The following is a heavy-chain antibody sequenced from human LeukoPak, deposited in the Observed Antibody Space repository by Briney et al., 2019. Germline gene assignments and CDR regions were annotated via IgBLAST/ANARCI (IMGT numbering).Heavy chain of an antibody. J-gene: IGHJ5*02. CDR3: ARVVVVPAAPSWFDP. D-gene: IGHD2-2*01. CDR1: GYTFTGYY. CDR2: INPNSGGT. V-gene: IGHV1-2*02. Sequence: ASVKVSCKASGYTFTGYYMHWVRQAPGQGLEWMGWINPNSGGTNYAQKFQGRVTMTRDTSISTAYMELSRLRSDDTAVYYCARVVVVPAAPSWFDPWGQGTLVTVSS.